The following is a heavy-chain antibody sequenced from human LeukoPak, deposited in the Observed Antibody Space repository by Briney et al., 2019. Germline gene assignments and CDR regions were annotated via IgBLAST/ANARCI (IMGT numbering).Heavy chain of an antibody. J-gene: IGHJ4*02. Sequence: GGSLRLSCAASGFTFSDYYMSWIRQAPGKGVEWGSYISSSGTTIYYADSVKGRFTISRDNAKNSLYLQMNSLRAEDTAVYYGAKVIGSQAFDYWGQGTLVTVSS. CDR3: AKVIGSQAFDY. CDR2: ISSSGTTI. V-gene: IGHV3-11*04. CDR1: GFTFSDYY. D-gene: IGHD3-10*01.